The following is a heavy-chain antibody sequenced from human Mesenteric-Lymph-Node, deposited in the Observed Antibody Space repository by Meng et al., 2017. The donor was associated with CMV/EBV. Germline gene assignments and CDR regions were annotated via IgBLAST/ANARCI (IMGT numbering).Heavy chain of an antibody. V-gene: IGHV4-34*01. J-gene: IGHJ4*02. CDR2: INHSGST. Sequence: QGQLQQWGAGLWNPSESLSLTCAVDGGSFSGYYWSWIRQPPGKGLEWIGEINHSGSTNYNPSLKSRVTISVDTSKNQFSLKLSSVTAADTAVYYCARHQRWLKSEGGFNYWGQGTLVTVSS. CDR1: GGSFSGYY. CDR3: ARHQRWLKSEGGFNY. D-gene: IGHD4-23*01.